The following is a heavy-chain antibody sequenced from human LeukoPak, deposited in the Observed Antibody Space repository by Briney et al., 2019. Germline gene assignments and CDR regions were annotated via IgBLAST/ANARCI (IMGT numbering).Heavy chain of an antibody. CDR2: ISGSGGHI. CDR3: ARPSVSASGSSPGY. D-gene: IGHD2-8*02. Sequence: GGSLRLSCAASGFTFSAYSMNWVRQAPGKGLEWVSYISGSGGHIYYADAVKGRFTISRDNAKNSLFLQTNSLRGDDTAVYYCARPSVSASGSSPGYWGQGTLVTVSS. CDR1: GFTFSAYS. V-gene: IGHV3-21*01. J-gene: IGHJ4*02.